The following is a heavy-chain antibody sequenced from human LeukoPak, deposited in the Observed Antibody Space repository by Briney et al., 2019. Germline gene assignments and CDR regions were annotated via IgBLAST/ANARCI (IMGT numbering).Heavy chain of an antibody. J-gene: IGHJ4*02. CDR3: ARGPGDLSY. D-gene: IGHD3-10*01. CDR2: INHSGST. CDR1: GGSFSGYY. Sequence: SSETLSLTCAVYGGSFSGYYWSWIRQPPGKGLEWIGEINHSGSTNYNPSLKSRVTISVDTSKNQFSLKLSSVTAADTAMYYCARGPGDLSYWGQGTLVTVSS. V-gene: IGHV4-34*01.